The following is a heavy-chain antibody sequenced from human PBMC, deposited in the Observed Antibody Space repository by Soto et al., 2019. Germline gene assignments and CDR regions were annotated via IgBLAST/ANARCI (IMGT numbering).Heavy chain of an antibody. D-gene: IGHD3-22*01. CDR1: GYKFTSSW. CDR2: IFPSDSDT. CDR3: ARKDKSGYFNWFDP. V-gene: IGHV5-51*01. J-gene: IGHJ5*02. Sequence: PGESLKISCRTSGYKFTSSWIAWVRQMPCKGLEWMGIIFPSDSDTRYSPSFQGQVTISADRSTSTVFLQWASLKASDTAVYFCARKDKSGYFNWFDPWGQATLVTVS.